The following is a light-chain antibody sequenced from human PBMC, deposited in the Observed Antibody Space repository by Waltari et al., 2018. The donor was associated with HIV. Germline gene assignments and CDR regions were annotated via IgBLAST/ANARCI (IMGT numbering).Light chain of an antibody. CDR2: GAS. V-gene: IGKV3-15*01. Sequence: DRVMTQSPTTLSVSPGERATLSCRASQSVDSDLAWYQQKPGQPPRLLISGASTRATGIPARFSGSGSGIEFTRTINSLQSEDFAIYYCQQYNNWPYTFGQGTRLDIK. CDR3: QQYNNWPYT. J-gene: IGKJ2*01. CDR1: QSVDSD.